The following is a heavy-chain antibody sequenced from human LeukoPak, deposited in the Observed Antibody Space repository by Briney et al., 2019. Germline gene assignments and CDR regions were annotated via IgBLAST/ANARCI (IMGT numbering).Heavy chain of an antibody. CDR3: VRDSDDYYWALDF. Sequence: SQTLSLTCAISGDSFSNNIATWNWVRQSPSRGLEWLGRTYYRSRWGNDYAISVKGRITINPDTSRNQFSLQLNSVTPEDMAVYYCVRDSDDYYWALDFWGQGTPVTVSS. D-gene: IGHD3-10*01. J-gene: IGHJ4*02. CDR2: TYYRSRWGN. V-gene: IGHV6-1*01. CDR1: GDSFSNNIAT.